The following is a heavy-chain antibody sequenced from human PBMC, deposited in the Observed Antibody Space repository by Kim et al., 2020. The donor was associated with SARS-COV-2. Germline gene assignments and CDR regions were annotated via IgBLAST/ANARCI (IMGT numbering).Heavy chain of an antibody. Sequence: GGSLRLSCAASGFTFSSYAMSWVRQAPGKGLEWVSGISGSGDTTYYADSVKGRFTISRDKSKDTMYLQMNSLRAEDTALYYCAKDSKGSGWLDAFDIWGQGTMVTVSS. CDR2: ISGSGDTT. V-gene: IGHV3-23*01. J-gene: IGHJ3*02. D-gene: IGHD6-19*01. CDR3: AKDSKGSGWLDAFDI. CDR1: GFTFSSYA.